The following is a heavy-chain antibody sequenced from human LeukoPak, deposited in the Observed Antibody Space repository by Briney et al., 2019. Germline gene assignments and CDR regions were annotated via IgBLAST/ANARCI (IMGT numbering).Heavy chain of an antibody. V-gene: IGHV4-59*01. J-gene: IGHJ4*02. D-gene: IGHD6-19*01. CDR1: GGSISSYY. CDR2: IYYSGST. CDR3: ARGLAVAGMFGY. Sequence: SETLSPTCTVSGGSISSYYWSWIRQPPGKGLEWIGYIYYSGSTNYNPSLKSRVTISVDTSKNQFSLKLSSVTAADTAVYYCARGLAVAGMFGYWGQGTLVTVSS.